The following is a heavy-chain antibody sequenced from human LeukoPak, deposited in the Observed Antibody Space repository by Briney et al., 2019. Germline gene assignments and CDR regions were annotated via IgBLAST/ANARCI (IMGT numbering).Heavy chain of an antibody. CDR3: ARAPPWALDY. Sequence: PSGTLSLTCTVSGDSINTRPYWWTWVRQPPGKGLEWIGEISHSGGTKYNPSLRSRVTISADESTNQVSLTFSSVTAADTAVYFCARAPPWALDYWGPGNLATVSS. V-gene: IGHV4-4*02. D-gene: IGHD7-27*01. J-gene: IGHJ4*02. CDR1: GDSINTRPYW. CDR2: ISHSGGT.